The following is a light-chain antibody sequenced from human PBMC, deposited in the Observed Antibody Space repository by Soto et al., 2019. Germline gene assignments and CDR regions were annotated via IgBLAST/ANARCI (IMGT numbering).Light chain of an antibody. CDR1: QSIGNR. Sequence: DLQLTQSPATLSPSIGDRITISCRASQSIGNRLAWYQQKPGTAPKVLIYDASTLESGVPFRFSGSGSTTNSIPTISRLPPDDFATYYRQHYGGLRTFGLGTQVEIK. CDR3: QHYGGLRT. J-gene: IGKJ1*01. CDR2: DAS. V-gene: IGKV1-5*01.